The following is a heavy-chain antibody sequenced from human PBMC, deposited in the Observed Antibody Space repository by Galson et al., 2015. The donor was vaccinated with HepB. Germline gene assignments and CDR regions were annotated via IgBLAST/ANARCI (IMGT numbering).Heavy chain of an antibody. J-gene: IGHJ4*02. CDR3: ANPILTGELLY. CDR1: GFTFSSYG. D-gene: IGHD1-26*01. V-gene: IGHV3-30*18. Sequence: SLRLSCAASGFTFSSYGMHWVRQAPGKGLEWVAVISYDGSNKYYADSVKGRFTISRDNSKNTLYLQMNSLRAEDTAVYYCANPILTGELLYWGQGTLVTVSS. CDR2: ISYDGSNK.